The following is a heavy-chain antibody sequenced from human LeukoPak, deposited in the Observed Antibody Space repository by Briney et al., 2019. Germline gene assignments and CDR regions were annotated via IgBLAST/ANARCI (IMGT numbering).Heavy chain of an antibody. Sequence: PSETLSLTCTVSGDSISSDYYYWSWIRQPPGKGLEWIGYIYYSGSTNYNPSLKSRVTISVDTSKNQFSLKLSSVTAADTAVYYCARSGSAAAGTFDYWGQGTLVTVSS. J-gene: IGHJ4*02. CDR3: ARSGSAAAGTFDY. V-gene: IGHV4-61*01. D-gene: IGHD6-13*01. CDR1: GDSISSDYYY. CDR2: IYYSGST.